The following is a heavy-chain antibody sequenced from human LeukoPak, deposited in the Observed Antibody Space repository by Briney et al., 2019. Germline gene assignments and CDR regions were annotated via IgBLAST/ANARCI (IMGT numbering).Heavy chain of an antibody. Sequence: GGSLRLSCATSGFTVINKYMSWVRQAPGKGLEWVSVIYSGGDTYYADSVKGRFTISRDNSKNTLCLQMNSLRAEDTAVYYCAKDVAGTTTYWGQGTLVTVSS. D-gene: IGHD6-19*01. CDR3: AKDVAGTTTY. J-gene: IGHJ4*02. V-gene: IGHV3-66*01. CDR2: IYSGGDT. CDR1: GFTVINKY.